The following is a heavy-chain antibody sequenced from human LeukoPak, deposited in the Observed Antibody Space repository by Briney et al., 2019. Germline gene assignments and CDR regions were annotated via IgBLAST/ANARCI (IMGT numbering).Heavy chain of an antibody. D-gene: IGHD2-15*01. Sequence: ASVKVTCKASGYAFTSYGFSWVRQAPGQGLEWMGWISAYNGNTNYAQKLQGRVTMTTDTSTNTAYMELRCLTSDDTAVYYCARADVVVVAATNFDYWGQGTLVTVSS. CDR2: ISAYNGNT. CDR1: GYAFTSYG. J-gene: IGHJ4*02. V-gene: IGHV1-18*01. CDR3: ARADVVVVAATNFDY.